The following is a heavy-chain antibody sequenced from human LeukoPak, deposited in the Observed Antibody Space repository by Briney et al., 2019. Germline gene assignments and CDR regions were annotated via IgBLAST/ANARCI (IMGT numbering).Heavy chain of an antibody. V-gene: IGHV1-46*01. CDR1: GYTFISYY. Sequence: ASVKVSCKASGYTFISYYIHWVRQAPGQGLEWMGMIYCSGGTTNYAQKFQGRVTMTRDTATSTVYMELSSLRSEDTAAFYCARSTSSSGRPLYYFDYWGQGSLLTVSS. CDR2: IYCSGGTT. CDR3: ARSTSSSGRPLYYFDY. D-gene: IGHD1-26*01. J-gene: IGHJ4*02.